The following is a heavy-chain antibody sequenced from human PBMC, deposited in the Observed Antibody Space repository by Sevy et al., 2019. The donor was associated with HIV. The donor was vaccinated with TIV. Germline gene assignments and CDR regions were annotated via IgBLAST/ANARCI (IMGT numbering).Heavy chain of an antibody. D-gene: IGHD3-10*01. CDR1: GDSFSSYY. Sequence: SETLSLTCTVSGDSFSSYYWSWSRQTPGKGLEWIGYIFHNGTTNSKPTLRSRVTISVYTSKNQFSLKLRSVTAADTAVYYCARGKVLFDHWGQGILVTVSS. CDR2: IFHNGTT. J-gene: IGHJ4*02. CDR3: ARGKVLFDH. V-gene: IGHV4-59*01.